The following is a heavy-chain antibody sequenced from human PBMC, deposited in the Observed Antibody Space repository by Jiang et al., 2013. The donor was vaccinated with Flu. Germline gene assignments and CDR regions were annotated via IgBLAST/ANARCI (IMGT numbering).Heavy chain of an antibody. V-gene: IGHV3-73*01. D-gene: IGHD3-10*01. CDR2: IRSKANSYAT. Sequence: SCAASGFTFSGSAMHWVRQASGKGLEWVGRIRSKANSYATAYAASVKGRFTISRDDSKNTAYLQMNSLKTEDTAVYYCTRLIITSDAFDIWGQGTMVTVSS. J-gene: IGHJ3*02. CDR1: GFTFSGSA. CDR3: TRLIITSDAFDI.